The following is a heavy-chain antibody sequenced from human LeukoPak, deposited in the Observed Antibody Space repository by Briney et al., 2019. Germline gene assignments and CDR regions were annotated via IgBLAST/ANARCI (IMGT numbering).Heavy chain of an antibody. CDR3: ASLGGSWYLDY. CDR1: GYTFTAYF. D-gene: IGHD2-15*01. Sequence: ASVELSYKASGYTFTAYFMYWVRQAPGQGLEWMGWINPDTGDPNYAQSFQGRVTMTRDTSTTTAYMELSRLRSDDTAVYYCASLGGSWYLDYWGRGTLVTVSS. CDR2: INPDTGDP. V-gene: IGHV1-2*02. J-gene: IGHJ4*02.